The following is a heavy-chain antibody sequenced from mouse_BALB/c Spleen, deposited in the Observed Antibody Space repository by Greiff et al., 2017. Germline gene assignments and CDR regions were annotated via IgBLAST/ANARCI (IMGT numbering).Heavy chain of an antibody. CDR3: ARYGNSYYYAMDY. D-gene: IGHD2-1*01. J-gene: IGHJ4*01. Sequence: QVQLQQSGAELVRPGTSVKVSCKASGYAFTNYLIEWVKQRPGQGLEWIGVINPGSGGTNYNEKFKGKATLTADKSSSTAYMQLSSLTSDDSAVYFCARYGNSYYYAMDYWGQGTSVTVSS. V-gene: IGHV1-54*01. CDR2: INPGSGGT. CDR1: GYAFTNYL.